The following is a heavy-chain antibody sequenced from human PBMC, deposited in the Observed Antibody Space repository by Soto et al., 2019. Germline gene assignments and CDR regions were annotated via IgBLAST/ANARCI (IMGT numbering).Heavy chain of an antibody. Sequence: GALRLSCAASGLTVSGKKYVAWVRQAPGKGLEWVSALYDVDGSFYSDSVKGRFTTSSDSSKTTVYLQMNDLRPADTAVYYCATWHEREHAYDVWGQGTTVTVSS. CDR3: ATWHEREHAYDV. CDR2: LYDVDGS. D-gene: IGHD1-1*01. V-gene: IGHV3-53*01. CDR1: GLTVSGKKY. J-gene: IGHJ3*01.